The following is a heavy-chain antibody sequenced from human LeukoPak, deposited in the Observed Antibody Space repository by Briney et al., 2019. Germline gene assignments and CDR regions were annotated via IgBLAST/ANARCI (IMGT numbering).Heavy chain of an antibody. Sequence: PSETLSLTCAVYGGSFSGYYWSWIRQPPGKGLEWIGEINHSGSTNYNASLKSRVTISVDTSKNQFSLKLSSVTAADTAVYYCARSGLVGADFDSWGQGTLVTVSS. CDR2: INHSGST. V-gene: IGHV4-34*01. J-gene: IGHJ4*02. D-gene: IGHD1-26*01. CDR1: GGSFSGYY. CDR3: ARSGLVGADFDS.